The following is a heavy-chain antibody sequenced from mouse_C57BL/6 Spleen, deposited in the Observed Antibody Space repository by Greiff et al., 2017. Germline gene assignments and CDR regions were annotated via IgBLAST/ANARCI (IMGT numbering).Heavy chain of an antibody. V-gene: IGHV2-9-1*01. CDR3: ARNPTGTEAMDY. Sequence: VKLEESGPGLVAPSQSLSITCTVSGFSLTSYAISWVRQPPGKGLEWLGVIWTGRGTNYNSALKSRLSISKDNSKSQVFLKMNSLQTDDTARYYCARNPTGTEAMDYWGQGTSVTVSS. CDR1: GFSLTSYA. J-gene: IGHJ4*01. CDR2: IWTGRGT. D-gene: IGHD4-1*01.